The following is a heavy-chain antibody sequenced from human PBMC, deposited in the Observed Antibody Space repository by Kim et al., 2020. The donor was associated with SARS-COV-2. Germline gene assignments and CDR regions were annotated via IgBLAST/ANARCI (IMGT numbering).Heavy chain of an antibody. V-gene: IGHV3-15*01. D-gene: IGHD6-13*01. CDR1: GFTFSNAW. CDR2: IKSKTDGGTT. CDR3: TTGVFPYREGAAAVGSP. J-gene: IGHJ5*02. Sequence: GGSLRLSCAASGFTFSNAWMSWVRQAPGKGLEWVGRIKSKTDGGTTDYAAPVKGRFTISRDDSKNTLYLQMNSLKTEDTAVYYCTTGVFPYREGAAAVGSPWGQGTLVTVSS.